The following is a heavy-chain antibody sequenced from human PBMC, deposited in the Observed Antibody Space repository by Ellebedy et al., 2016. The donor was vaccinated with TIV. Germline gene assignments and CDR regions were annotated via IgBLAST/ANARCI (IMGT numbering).Heavy chain of an antibody. CDR3: AGDQGDDYVWGSYPDY. V-gene: IGHV1-18*04. CDR1: GYTFTGYY. J-gene: IGHJ4*02. Sequence: AASVKVSCKASGYTFTGYYMHWVRQAPGQGLEWMGWISAYNGNTNYAQKLQGRVTMTTDTSPSTAYMELRSLRSDDTAVYYCAGDQGDDYVWGSYPDYWGQGTLVTVSS. D-gene: IGHD3-16*02. CDR2: ISAYNGNT.